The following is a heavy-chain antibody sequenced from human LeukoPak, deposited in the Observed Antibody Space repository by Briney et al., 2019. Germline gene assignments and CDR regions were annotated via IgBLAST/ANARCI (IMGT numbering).Heavy chain of an antibody. Sequence: KLRGRVTMTRNTSISTAYMELSSLRSEDTAVYYCARKLYSSGWYVFDIWGQGTMVTVSS. D-gene: IGHD6-19*01. J-gene: IGHJ3*02. CDR3: ARKLYSSGWYVFDI. V-gene: IGHV1-8*01.